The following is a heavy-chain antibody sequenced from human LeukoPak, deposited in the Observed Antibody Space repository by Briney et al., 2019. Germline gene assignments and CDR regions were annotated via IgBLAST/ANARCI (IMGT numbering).Heavy chain of an antibody. CDR2: INPSGGST. V-gene: IGHV1-46*01. CDR3: ARVITGDAGCDY. CDR1: GYTFTRYY. J-gene: IGHJ4*02. D-gene: IGHD1-20*01. Sequence: ASVKVSCKASGYTFTRYYMHWVRQAPGEGLEWMGIINPSGGSTRYAQKFQGRVTMTRDTSTSTVYMELSSLRSEDTAVYYCARVITGDAGCDYWGQGALVTVSS.